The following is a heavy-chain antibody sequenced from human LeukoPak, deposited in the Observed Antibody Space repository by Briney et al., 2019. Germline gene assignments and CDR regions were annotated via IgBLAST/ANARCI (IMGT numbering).Heavy chain of an antibody. CDR1: GGSFSSSSYY. J-gene: IGHJ4*02. V-gene: IGHV4-39*02. CDR3: ARSQSGNNYGDHFDS. D-gene: IGHD5-18*01. CDR2: ISYSGST. Sequence: PSETLSLTWRVSGGSFSSSSYYWGWIRQPPGKGLEWIGSISYSGSTFYNPSLKSRVTISVHTSKNHFSLKLSSVTAADTALYYCARSQSGNNYGDHFDSSSQGTLVTVSS.